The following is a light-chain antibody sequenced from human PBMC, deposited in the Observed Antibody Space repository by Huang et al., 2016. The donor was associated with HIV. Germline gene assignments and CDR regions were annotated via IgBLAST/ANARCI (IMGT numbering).Light chain of an antibody. J-gene: IGKJ1*01. Sequence: EIVLTQSPATLSLSPGERATLSCRASQSVSSYLAWYQQKPGQAPRLLIYDASNRDTGSPARFSGSGSGTDFTLTISSLEPEDFAVYYCHQRSNWPWTFGQGTKVEIK. CDR2: DAS. CDR1: QSVSSY. V-gene: IGKV3-11*01. CDR3: HQRSNWPWT.